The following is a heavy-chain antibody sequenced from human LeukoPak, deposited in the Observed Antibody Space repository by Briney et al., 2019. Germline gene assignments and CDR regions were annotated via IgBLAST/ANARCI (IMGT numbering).Heavy chain of an antibody. V-gene: IGHV3-48*01. D-gene: IGHD4-23*01. J-gene: IGHJ4*02. Sequence: PGGSLSLSCAASGFTFSSYSMNWVRQAPGKGLEWVSYISSSSSTIYYADSVKGRFTISRDNAKNSLYLQMNSLRAEDTAVYYRARLRWARYFDYWGQGTLVTVSS. CDR3: ARLRWARYFDY. CDR2: ISSSSSTI. CDR1: GFTFSSYS.